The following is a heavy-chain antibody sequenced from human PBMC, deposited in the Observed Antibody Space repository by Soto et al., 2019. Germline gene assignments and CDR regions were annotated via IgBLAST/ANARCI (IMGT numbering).Heavy chain of an antibody. CDR2: ISSDGGST. V-gene: IGHV3-64D*08. CDR1: GLSFSSYA. CDR3: VIYMYYYDSICYYPFDY. Sequence: GGNLRLSCSASGLSFSSYALQWVRQAPGKGLQYVSAISSDGGSTYYEDSERGRFTISRDNSKNTLNLQMSSLTAEDTAVYYSVIYMYYYDSICYYPFDYWCQGTLVTVSS. J-gene: IGHJ4*02. D-gene: IGHD3-22*01.